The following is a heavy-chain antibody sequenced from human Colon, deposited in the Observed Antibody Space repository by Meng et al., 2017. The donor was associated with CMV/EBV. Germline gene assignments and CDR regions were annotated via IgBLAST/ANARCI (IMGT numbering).Heavy chain of an antibody. J-gene: IGHJ4*02. Sequence: QVQLQESGPGLVKPSQTLSLTCTVSGGSISSGGYYWSWIRQHPGKGLEWIGYIYHTGSTYYNPSLKSRVVISGDTSKNQFSLKLSSVTAADTAVYFCARDPGSGPDYWGQGTLVTVSS. V-gene: IGHV4-31*03. D-gene: IGHD2-15*01. CDR1: GGSISSGGYY. CDR2: IYHTGST. CDR3: ARDPGSGPDY.